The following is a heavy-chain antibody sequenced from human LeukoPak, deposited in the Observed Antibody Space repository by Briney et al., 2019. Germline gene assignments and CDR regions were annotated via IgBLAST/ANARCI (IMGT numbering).Heavy chain of an antibody. CDR1: GGSISSSSYS. CDR2: IYYSGST. J-gene: IGHJ4*02. Sequence: RTSETLSLTCTVTGGSISSSSYSWGWIRQPPGKGLEWIGSIYYSGSTYYNPSLKSRVTISVDTSKNQFSLKLSSVTAADTAVYYCARQAQNTYSSSSYLDYWGQGTLVTVSS. V-gene: IGHV4-39*01. CDR3: ARQAQNTYSSSSYLDY. D-gene: IGHD6-13*01.